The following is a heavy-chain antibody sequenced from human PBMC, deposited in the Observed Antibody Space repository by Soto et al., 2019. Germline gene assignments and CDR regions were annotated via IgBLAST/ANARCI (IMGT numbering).Heavy chain of an antibody. V-gene: IGHV1-69*02. J-gene: IGHJ4*02. CDR3: ARAPSRYCRSTSCYARSNYIVY. D-gene: IGHD2-2*01. CDR2: IIPILGIA. Sequence: SVKVSCKAAGGTFSSYTISWVRQAPGQGLEWMGRIIPILGIANYAQKFQGRVTITADKSTSTAYMELSSLRSEDTAVYYCARAPSRYCRSTSCYARSNYIVYWGQGTLVTVCS. CDR1: GGTFSSYT.